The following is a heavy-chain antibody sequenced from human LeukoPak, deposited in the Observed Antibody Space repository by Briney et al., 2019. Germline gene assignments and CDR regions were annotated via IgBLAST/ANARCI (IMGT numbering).Heavy chain of an antibody. CDR3: ARGGPEMAARSLDY. J-gene: IGHJ4*02. Sequence: SETLSLTCTVSGGSISSYYWSWIRRPPGKGLEWVGEINHTGSTNYNPSLKSRVTVSIDTSKNQFSLNLNSVTAADTAVYYCARGGPEMAARSLDYWGQGTLVTVSS. CDR2: INHTGST. D-gene: IGHD6-6*01. V-gene: IGHV4-34*01. CDR1: GGSISSYY.